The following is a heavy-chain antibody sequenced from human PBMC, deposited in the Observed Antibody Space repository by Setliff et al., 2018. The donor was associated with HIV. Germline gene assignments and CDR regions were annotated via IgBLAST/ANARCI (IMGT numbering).Heavy chain of an antibody. CDR1: GFTFNTYA. V-gene: IGHV3-23*01. J-gene: IGHJ5*02. CDR3: ARSSSWYVEWFDP. Sequence: GGSLSLSCAASGFTFNTYAMNWVRQAPGKGLEWVSGIRGSGSSTYYADSVKGRFTISRDKSKNTLYREMNSLRVEDTAVYHCARSSSWYVEWFDPWGQGTLVTVSS. D-gene: IGHD6-13*01. CDR2: IRGSGSST.